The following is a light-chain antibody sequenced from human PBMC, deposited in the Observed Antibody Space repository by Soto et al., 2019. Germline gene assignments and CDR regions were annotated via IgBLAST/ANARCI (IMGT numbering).Light chain of an antibody. CDR3: QQYANWWA. V-gene: IGKV3-15*01. Sequence: EIVMTQSPATLSVSPGERATLSCRASQSVSSNLAWYQQKPGQAPRVLIYGTSNRATGVPARFSGSGSGTDFTLTISSLQSEDFAVYYCQQYANWWAFGQGTKVEIK. J-gene: IGKJ1*01. CDR1: QSVSSN. CDR2: GTS.